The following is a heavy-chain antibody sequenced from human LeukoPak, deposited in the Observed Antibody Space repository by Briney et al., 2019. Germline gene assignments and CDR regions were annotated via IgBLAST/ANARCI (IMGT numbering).Heavy chain of an antibody. CDR2: IYYSGST. CDR1: GGSISSSSYY. V-gene: IGHV4-39*07. J-gene: IGHJ5*02. D-gene: IGHD3-3*01. Sequence: PSETLSLTCTVSGGSISSSSYYWGWIRQPPGKGLEWIGSIYYSGSTYYNPSLKSRVTISVDTSKNQFSLKLSSVTAADTAVYYCARVQRHVLRLLEWLSPSVYNWFDPWGQGTLVTVSS. CDR3: ARVQRHVLRLLEWLSPSVYNWFDP.